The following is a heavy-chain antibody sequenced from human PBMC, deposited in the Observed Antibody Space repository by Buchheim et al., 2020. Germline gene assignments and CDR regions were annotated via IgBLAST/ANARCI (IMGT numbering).Heavy chain of an antibody. CDR2: VNPNGGAT. V-gene: IGHV1-2*02. Sequence: QGQLVQSGAEVKTPGASVKVSCKTSEYTRHHTHWLRQVPGQELEWVGSVNPNGGATNYAQRFQGRVTMTRNTSISTAYMELSSLRSEDTAVYYCRLQAFGVIRYGMDVWGQGTT. CDR1: EYTRHH. CDR3: RLQAFGVIRYGMDV. D-gene: IGHD3-3*01. J-gene: IGHJ6*02.